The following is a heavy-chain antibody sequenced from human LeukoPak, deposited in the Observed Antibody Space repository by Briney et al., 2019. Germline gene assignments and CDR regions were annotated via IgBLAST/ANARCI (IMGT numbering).Heavy chain of an antibody. D-gene: IGHD1/OR15-1a*01. J-gene: IGHJ3*02. CDR3: AKADEQDAFDI. V-gene: IGHV3-21*04. CDR1: GFTFSSYS. CDR2: ISSSSSYI. Sequence: GGSLRLSCAASGFTFSSYSMNWVRQAPGKGLEWVSSISSSSSYIYYADSVKGRFTISRDNSKNTLYLQMNSLRAEDTAVYYCAKADEQDAFDIWGQGTMVTVSS.